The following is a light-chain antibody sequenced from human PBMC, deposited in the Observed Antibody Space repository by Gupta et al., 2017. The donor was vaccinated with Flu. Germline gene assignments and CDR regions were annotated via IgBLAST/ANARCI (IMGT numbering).Light chain of an antibody. J-gene: IGLJ2*01. CDR1: TSDVGAYDY. CDR2: DVT. Sequence: QSALTQPRSVSGSPGQSVTISCTGTTSDVGAYDYVSWYQQHPGKVPKLMIYDVTKRPSGVPDRFSGSKSGNTASLTISGLQAEDEADYYCSSFVDNYTFKFGGGTKLTVL. V-gene: IGLV2-11*01. CDR3: SSFVDNYTFK.